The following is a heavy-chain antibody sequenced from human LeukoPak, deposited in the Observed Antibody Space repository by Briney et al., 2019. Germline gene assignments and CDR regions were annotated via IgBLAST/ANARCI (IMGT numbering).Heavy chain of an antibody. D-gene: IGHD3-10*01. J-gene: IGHJ5*02. Sequence: ASVKVSFKASGYTFTGYYMHWVRQAPGQGLEWMGWINPNSGGTNYAQKFQGRVTMTRDTSISTAYMELSRLRSDDTAVYYCARDPAPKLLWFGELSRWWFDPWGQGTLVTVSS. CDR1: GYTFTGYY. V-gene: IGHV1-2*02. CDR3: ARDPAPKLLWFGELSRWWFDP. CDR2: INPNSGGT.